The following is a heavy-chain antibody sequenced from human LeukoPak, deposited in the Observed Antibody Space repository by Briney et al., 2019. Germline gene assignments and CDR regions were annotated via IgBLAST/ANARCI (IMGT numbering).Heavy chain of an antibody. CDR2: ISSSSSYI. D-gene: IGHD1-14*01. CDR1: GFTFSIYS. J-gene: IGHJ4*02. CDR3: AKVITKYYFDY. Sequence: GGSLRLSCAASGFTFSIYSMTWVRQAPGKGLEWVSSISSSSSYIYYADSVKGRFTISRDNAKNSLYLQMNSLRAEDTAVYYCAKVITKYYFDYWGQGTLVTVSS. V-gene: IGHV3-21*04.